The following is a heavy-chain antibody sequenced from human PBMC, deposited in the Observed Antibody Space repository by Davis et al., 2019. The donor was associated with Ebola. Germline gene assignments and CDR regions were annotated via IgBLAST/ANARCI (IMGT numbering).Heavy chain of an antibody. V-gene: IGHV3-66*01. J-gene: IGHJ4*02. CDR2: IYADGST. Sequence: GESLKISCAASGFNVRTKSMNWFRQAPEKGLEWVSLIYADGSTYYADSVKGRFTISRDNAKNSLYLQMNSLRVEDTAVYYCARGSVNRAMADHWGQGTLVTVSS. D-gene: IGHD5-18*01. CDR1: GFNVRTKS. CDR3: ARGSVNRAMADH.